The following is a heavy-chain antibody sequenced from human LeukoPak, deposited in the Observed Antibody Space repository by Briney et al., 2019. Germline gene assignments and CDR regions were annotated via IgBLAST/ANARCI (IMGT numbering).Heavy chain of an antibody. Sequence: ASVEVSCKASGYTFTSYAIHWVRQAPGQRLEWMGWINAGNGNTKYSQKFQGKVTITRDTSASTAYMELSSLRSEDTAVYFCARGGTYDQSIDYWGQGTLVTVSS. CDR3: ARGGTYDQSIDY. CDR1: GYTFTSYA. CDR2: INAGNGNT. D-gene: IGHD3-3*01. V-gene: IGHV1-3*01. J-gene: IGHJ4*02.